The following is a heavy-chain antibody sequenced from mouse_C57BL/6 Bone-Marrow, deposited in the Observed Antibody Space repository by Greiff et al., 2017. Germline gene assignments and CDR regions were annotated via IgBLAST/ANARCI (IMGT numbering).Heavy chain of an antibody. Sequence: EVQRVASLAELVRPGASVKLSCTASGFNIKNTYMHWVKQRPEQGLEWIGRIDPANGNTKYAQKLPGKATITAETSSNPAYLQLSSLTSEDTAIYYCARGYGSRNYWGQGTTLTVSS. D-gene: IGHD1-1*01. V-gene: IGHV14-3*01. J-gene: IGHJ2*01. CDR3: ARGYGSRNY. CDR2: IDPANGNT. CDR1: GFNIKNTY.